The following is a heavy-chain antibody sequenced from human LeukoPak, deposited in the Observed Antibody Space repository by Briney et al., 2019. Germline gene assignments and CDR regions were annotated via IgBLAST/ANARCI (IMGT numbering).Heavy chain of an antibody. CDR1: GFTFSSYS. CDR3: ARGGGGGYCSSTSYYRYNWFDP. CDR2: ISSSSSTI. D-gene: IGHD2-2*01. Sequence: GGSLRLSCAASGFTFSSYSMNWVRQAPGKGLEWVSYISSSSSTIYYADSVKGGFTNSRDHAKNSLYLQMDSLRAEDTAVYYCARGGGGGYCSSTSYYRYNWFDPWGQGTLVTVSS. J-gene: IGHJ5*02. V-gene: IGHV3-48*04.